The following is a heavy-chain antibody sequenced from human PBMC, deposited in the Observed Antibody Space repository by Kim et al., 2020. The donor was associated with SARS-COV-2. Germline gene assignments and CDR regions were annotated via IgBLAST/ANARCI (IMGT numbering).Heavy chain of an antibody. CDR1: GFAFDDYP. J-gene: IGHJ4*02. Sequence: GGSLRLSCAASGFAFDDYPMHWVRQAPGKGLEWISLISWDAGYTYYADSRRGRFTISRDNSESSLYLQLNSLRSEDTAVYYCAKSAGSGSHYRPSHIDSWGQGTLVTVSA. CDR2: ISWDAGYT. CDR3: AKSAGSGSHYRPSHIDS. V-gene: IGHV3-43*01. D-gene: IGHD3-10*01.